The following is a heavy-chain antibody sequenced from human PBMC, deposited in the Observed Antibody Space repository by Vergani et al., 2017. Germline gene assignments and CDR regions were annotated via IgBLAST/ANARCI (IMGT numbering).Heavy chain of an antibody. CDR2: ISYDGNKK. J-gene: IGHJ5*02. CDR1: GFPFSDYG. V-gene: IGHV3-30*03. CDR3: ARGRSNTMIVVIRSLRGFDP. Sequence: QVQLVESGGGEVQPGRSLRLSCSAAGFPFSDYGVHWVRQAPGKGLEWVSVISYDGNKKNYADSVKGRFTISRDNSKNTLYLEMNALRAEDTAVYYCARGRSNTMIVVIRSLRGFDPWGQGTLVTVSS. D-gene: IGHD3-22*01.